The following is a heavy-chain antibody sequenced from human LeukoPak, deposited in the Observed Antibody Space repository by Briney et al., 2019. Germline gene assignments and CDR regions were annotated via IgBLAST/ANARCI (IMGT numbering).Heavy chain of an antibody. CDR1: GDSITSYF. Sequence: SETLSLTCTVSGDSITSYFWSWIRQPPGKGLEWVGYIFYSGITNYNPSLKSRVTISVDTSKNQFSLKLSSVTAADTAVYYCARDLGAAADDYYYMDVWGKGTTVTVSS. CDR3: ARDLGAAADDYYYMDV. D-gene: IGHD6-13*01. V-gene: IGHV4-59*12. J-gene: IGHJ6*03. CDR2: IFYSGIT.